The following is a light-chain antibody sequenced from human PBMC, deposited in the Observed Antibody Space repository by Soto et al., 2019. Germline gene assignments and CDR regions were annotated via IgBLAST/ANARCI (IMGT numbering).Light chain of an antibody. CDR3: QHYNSYPLT. CDR1: QSISSW. V-gene: IGKV1-5*03. Sequence: DIQMTQSPSTLSASVGDRVIITCRASQSISSWLAWYQQKPGKAPKVLIYKASSLESGVPSRFSGSGSGTEFTLAISSLQPDDFATYYCQHYNSYPLTFGGVTKVEIK. CDR2: KAS. J-gene: IGKJ4*01.